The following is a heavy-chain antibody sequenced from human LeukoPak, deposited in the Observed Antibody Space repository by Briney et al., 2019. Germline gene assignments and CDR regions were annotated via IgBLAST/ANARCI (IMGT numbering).Heavy chain of an antibody. CDR3: AKDPLRGYYGGNSGY. Sequence: PGGSLRLSCAASGFTFSSYAMSWVRQAPGKGLEWVSAISGSGGSTYYADSVKGRFTISRDNSKNSLYLQMNSLRAEDTAVYYCAKDPLRGYYGGNSGYWGQGTLVTVSS. D-gene: IGHD4-23*01. V-gene: IGHV3-23*01. J-gene: IGHJ4*02. CDR1: GFTFSSYA. CDR2: ISGSGGST.